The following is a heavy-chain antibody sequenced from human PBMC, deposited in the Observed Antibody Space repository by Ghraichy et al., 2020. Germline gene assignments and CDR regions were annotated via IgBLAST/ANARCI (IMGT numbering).Heavy chain of an antibody. J-gene: IGHJ4*02. V-gene: IGHV4-34*01. CDR3: AMSSSWSGHDY. Sequence: SETLSLTCAVYGGSFSGYYWSWIRKPQGKGLEWIGEINHSGSTNYNPSLKSRVTISVDTSRNQFSLKLSSVTAADTAVYFCAMSSSWSGHDYWGQGTLVTVSS. D-gene: IGHD6-13*01. CDR1: GGSFSGYY. CDR2: INHSGST.